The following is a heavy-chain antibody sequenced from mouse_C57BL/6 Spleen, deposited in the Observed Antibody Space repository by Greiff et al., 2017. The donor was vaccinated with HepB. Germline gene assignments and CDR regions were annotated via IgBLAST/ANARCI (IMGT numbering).Heavy chain of an antibody. CDR3: ARGSSDFDY. D-gene: IGHD6-1*01. Sequence: VKLLQPGAELVKPGASVKLSCKASGYTFTSYWMHWVKQRPGRGLEWIGRIGPNSGGTKSNEKFKSKATLTGDKPSSTAYMQLSSLTSEDSAVYYCARGSSDFDYWGQGTTLTVSS. J-gene: IGHJ2*01. V-gene: IGHV1-72*01. CDR1: GYTFTSYW. CDR2: IGPNSGGT.